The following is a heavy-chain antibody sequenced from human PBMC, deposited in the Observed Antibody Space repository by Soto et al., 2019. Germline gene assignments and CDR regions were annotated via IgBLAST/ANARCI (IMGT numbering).Heavy chain of an antibody. CDR2: IYNNGRT. CDR3: ARDNYGSESYRYYYYGMDV. CDR1: GGSISSYY. V-gene: IGHV4-59*01. Sequence: QVQLQESGPGLVKPSETLSLTCTVSGGSISSYYWSWVRQPPGKGLEWIGYIYNNGRTSNNPSLKSRVTISVDTSKNQFSLKVISVTAADTAVYYCARDNYGSESYRYYYYGMDVWGQGTTVTVSS. D-gene: IGHD3-10*01. J-gene: IGHJ6*02.